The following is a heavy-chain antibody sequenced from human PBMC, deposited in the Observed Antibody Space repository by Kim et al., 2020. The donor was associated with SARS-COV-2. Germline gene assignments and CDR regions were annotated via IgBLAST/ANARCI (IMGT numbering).Heavy chain of an antibody. CDR3: ARDGGRYCSGGSCRGDWFEP. D-gene: IGHD2-15*01. CDR2: IIPIFGTA. Sequence: SVKVSCKASGGTFSSYAISWVRQAPGQGLEWMGGIIPIFGTANYAQKFQGRVTITADESTSTAYMELSSLGSEDTAVYYCARDGGRYCSGGSCRGDWFEPWGQGTLVTVSS. J-gene: IGHJ5*02. V-gene: IGHV1-69*13. CDR1: GGTFSSYA.